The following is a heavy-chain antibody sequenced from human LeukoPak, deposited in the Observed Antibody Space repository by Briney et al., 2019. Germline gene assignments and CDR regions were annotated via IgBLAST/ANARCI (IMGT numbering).Heavy chain of an antibody. D-gene: IGHD6-13*01. CDR1: GFTLSSYS. Sequence: GGSLRLSCAVSGFTLSSYSMKWVRQAPGKGLEWVAFIRYDGSNKYYADSVKGRFTISRDNSKNTLYLQMNSLRAEDTAVYYCAKEISSSYLRGPPNWFDPWGQGTLVTVSS. V-gene: IGHV3-30*02. CDR3: AKEISSSYLRGPPNWFDP. CDR2: IRYDGSNK. J-gene: IGHJ5*02.